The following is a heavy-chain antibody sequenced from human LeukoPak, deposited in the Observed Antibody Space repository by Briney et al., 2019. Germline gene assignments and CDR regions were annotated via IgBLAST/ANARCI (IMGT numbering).Heavy chain of an antibody. CDR1: GFTFSSYS. V-gene: IGHV3-21*01. CDR2: INILSNYI. Sequence: PGGSLRLSCAASGFTFSSYSMNWVRQAPGKVLEWVSFINILSNYIYYADSVKGRFTISRDNAKNSLYLQMNSLRAEDTAVYYCARDSHSSSWYSEFDYWGQGTLVTVSS. D-gene: IGHD6-13*01. CDR3: ARDSHSSSWYSEFDY. J-gene: IGHJ4*02.